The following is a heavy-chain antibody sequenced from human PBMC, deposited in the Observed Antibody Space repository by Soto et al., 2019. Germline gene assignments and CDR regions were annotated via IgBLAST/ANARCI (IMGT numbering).Heavy chain of an antibody. CDR1: SGSISSSNW. J-gene: IGHJ5*02. Sequence: PSETLSLTCSVSSGSISSSNWWSWVRQPPGKGLEWIGEIYHSGSTNYNPSLKSRVTISVDKSKNQFSLKLSSVTAADTAVYYCARRSIAAAEGNWFDPWGQGTLVTSPQ. CDR2: IYHSGST. CDR3: ARRSIAAAEGNWFDP. D-gene: IGHD6-13*01. V-gene: IGHV4-4*02.